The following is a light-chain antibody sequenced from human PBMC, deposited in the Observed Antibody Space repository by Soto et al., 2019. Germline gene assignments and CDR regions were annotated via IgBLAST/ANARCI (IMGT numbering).Light chain of an antibody. CDR2: GTS. J-gene: IGKJ2*01. CDR1: QSFSDW. CDR3: QQYSTSPYT. V-gene: IGKV1-5*03. Sequence: DIQMPQSPSTLSASVGDRVTITCRARQSFSDWLAWYQQKPGKDPKLLIYGTSPLQSGVPSRFTGSGSGTQVTLNITSLQPYDFATYYCQQYSTSPYTCGQGTKLEI.